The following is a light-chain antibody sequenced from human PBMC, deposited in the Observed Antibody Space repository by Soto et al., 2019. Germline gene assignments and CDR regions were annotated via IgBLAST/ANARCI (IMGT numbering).Light chain of an antibody. V-gene: IGKV3-20*01. CDR1: QTGSNSY. CDR3: QHYINSPWT. J-gene: IGKJ1*01. Sequence: IVLTQSPGTLSLSPGERATLSFRASQTGSNSYLAWYQHKSGQAPRLLIYGASTRATGIPARFSGSGSGTEFTLTISRLEPEDFAVYYCQHYINSPWTFGQGTKVDIK. CDR2: GAS.